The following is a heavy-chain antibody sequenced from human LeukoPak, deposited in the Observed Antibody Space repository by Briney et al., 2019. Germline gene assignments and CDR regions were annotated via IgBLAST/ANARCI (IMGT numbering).Heavy chain of an antibody. D-gene: IGHD3-10*01. CDR1: GGSISSYY. V-gene: IGHV4-59*12. CDR2: IYYSGST. Sequence: SETLSLTCTVSGGSISSYYWSWIRKPPGKGLEWIGYIYYSGSTNYNPSLKSRVTISVDTSKNQFSLKLSSVTAADTAVYYCARGPPRFGARNAFDIWGQGTMVTVSS. CDR3: ARGPPRFGARNAFDI. J-gene: IGHJ3*02.